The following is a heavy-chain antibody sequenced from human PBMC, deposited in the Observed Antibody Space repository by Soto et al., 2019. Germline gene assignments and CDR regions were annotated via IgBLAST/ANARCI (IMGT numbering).Heavy chain of an antibody. CDR2: IYYSGST. V-gene: IGHV4-59*01. J-gene: IGHJ6*02. D-gene: IGHD5-12*01. Sequence: PSETLSLTCTVSGGSISSYYWSWIRQPPGKGLEWIGYIYYSGSTNYNPSLKGRVTISVDTSKNQFSLKLSSVTAADTAVYYCARNNSGYDSADYYGMDVWGQGTTVTVSS. CDR3: ARNNSGYDSADYYGMDV. CDR1: GGSISSYY.